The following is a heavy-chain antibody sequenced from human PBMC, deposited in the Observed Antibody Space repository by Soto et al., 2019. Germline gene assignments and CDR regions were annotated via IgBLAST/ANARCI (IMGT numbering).Heavy chain of an antibody. Sequence: SETLSLTCAVSGGSISSGAYSWSWIRQPPGKGLEWIGFISHSGIADYNPSLKSRVTISVDVSKNQFSLRLSSVTAADTAMYYCARWMSRSGYFRSFDIWGQGTMVTVSS. J-gene: IGHJ3*02. D-gene: IGHD3-22*01. CDR3: ARWMSRSGYFRSFDI. CDR2: ISHSGIA. CDR1: GGSISSGAYS. V-gene: IGHV4-30-2*01.